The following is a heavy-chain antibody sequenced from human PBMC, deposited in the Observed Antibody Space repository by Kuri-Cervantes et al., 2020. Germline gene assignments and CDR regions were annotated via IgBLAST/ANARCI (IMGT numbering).Heavy chain of an antibody. V-gene: IGHV1-3*01. Sequence: GESLKISCKGSGYTFTSYAMHWVRQAPGQRLEWMGWINAGNGNTKYSQKFQGRVTITRDTSASTAYMELSSLRSEDTAVYYCARGREGVYCSSTSCTYYYYYYMDVWGKGTTVTVSS. CDR3: ARGREGVYCSSTSCTYYYYYYMDV. CDR1: GYTFTSYA. CDR2: INAGNGNT. D-gene: IGHD2-2*01. J-gene: IGHJ6*03.